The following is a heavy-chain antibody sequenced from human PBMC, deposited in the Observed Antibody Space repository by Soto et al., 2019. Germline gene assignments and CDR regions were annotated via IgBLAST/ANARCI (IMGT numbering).Heavy chain of an antibody. V-gene: IGHV1-69*13. CDR1: GGTFSSYA. CDR2: IIPIFGTA. D-gene: IGHD4-17*01. CDR3: ASDGLGSVWGPYGDYFELDY. Sequence: GASVKVSCKASGGTFSSYAISWVRQAPGQGLEWMGGIIPIFGTANYAQKFQGRVTITADESTSTAYMELSSLRSEDTAVYYCASDGLGSVWGPYGDYFELDYWGQGTLVTVSS. J-gene: IGHJ4*02.